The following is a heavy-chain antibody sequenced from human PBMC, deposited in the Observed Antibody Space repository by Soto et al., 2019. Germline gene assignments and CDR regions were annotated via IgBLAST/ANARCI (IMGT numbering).Heavy chain of an antibody. Sequence: PGGSLRLSCAASGFTFSSYEMNWVRQAPGKGLEWVSYISSSGSTIYYADSVKGRFTISRDNAKNSLYLQMNGLRAEDTAVYYCARERSDYSNTVNWFDPWGQGTLVTVSS. CDR3: ARERSDYSNTVNWFDP. J-gene: IGHJ5*02. CDR1: GFTFSSYE. CDR2: ISSSGSTI. V-gene: IGHV3-48*03. D-gene: IGHD4-4*01.